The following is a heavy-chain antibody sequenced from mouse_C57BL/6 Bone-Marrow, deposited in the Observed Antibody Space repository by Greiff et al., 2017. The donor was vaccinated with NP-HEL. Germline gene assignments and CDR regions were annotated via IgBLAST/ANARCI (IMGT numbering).Heavy chain of an antibody. V-gene: IGHV1-80*01. CDR3: AKGSPWYFDV. CDR2: IYPGDGDT. Sequence: QVQLQQSGAELVKPGASVKISCKASGYAFSSYWMNWVKQTPGKGLEWVGQIYPGDGDTNYNGKVKGKATLTADRSSSTAYLQFSSLPSEDSTVYFCAKGSPWYFDVWGTGTTVTVSS. CDR1: GYAFSSYW. J-gene: IGHJ1*03.